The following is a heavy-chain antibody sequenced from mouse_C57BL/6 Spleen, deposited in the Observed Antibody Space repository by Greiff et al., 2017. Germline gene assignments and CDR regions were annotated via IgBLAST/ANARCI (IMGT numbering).Heavy chain of an antibody. CDR1: GYTFTSYW. V-gene: IGHV1-69*01. D-gene: IGHD1-1*01. CDR3: ARRSSPYYYAMDY. CDR2: IEPSDSYT. Sequence: QVQLQQPGAELVMPGASVKLSCKASGYTFTSYWMHWVKQRPGQGLEWIGEIEPSDSYTNYNKKFKGKSPLTVHHSSSTAYMQLSSLTSEDSAVYYCARRSSPYYYAMDYWGQGTSVTVSS. J-gene: IGHJ4*01.